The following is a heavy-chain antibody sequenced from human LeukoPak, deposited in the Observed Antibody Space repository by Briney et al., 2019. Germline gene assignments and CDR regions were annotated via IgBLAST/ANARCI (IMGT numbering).Heavy chain of an antibody. V-gene: IGHV4-59*01. CDR2: IYYSGST. D-gene: IGHD3-16*02. J-gene: IGHJ5*02. Sequence: PSETLSLTCAVYGGSFSGYYWSWIRQPPGKGLEWIGYIYYSGSTNYNPSLKSRVTISVDTSKNQFSLKLSSVTAADTAVYYCARDRYYDYVWGSYRPYNWSDPWGQGTLVTFSS. CDR1: GGSFSGYY. CDR3: ARDRYYDYVWGSYRPYNWSDP.